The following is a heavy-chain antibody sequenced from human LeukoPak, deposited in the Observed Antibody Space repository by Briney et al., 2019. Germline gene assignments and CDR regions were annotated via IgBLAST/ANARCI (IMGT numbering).Heavy chain of an antibody. CDR1: GGSISSYY. D-gene: IGHD4-17*01. Sequence: SETLSLTCTVSGGSISSYYWSWIRQPPGKGLEWIGYIYYSGSTNYNPSLKSRVTISVDTSKNQFSLKLSSVTAADTAVYYCASLYGDYAGYYYYGMDVWGQGTTVTVSS. CDR3: ASLYGDYAGYYYYGMDV. V-gene: IGHV4-59*08. J-gene: IGHJ6*02. CDR2: IYYSGST.